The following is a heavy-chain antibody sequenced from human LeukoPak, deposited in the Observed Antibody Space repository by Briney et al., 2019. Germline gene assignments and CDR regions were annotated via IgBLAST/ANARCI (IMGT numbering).Heavy chain of an antibody. J-gene: IGHJ6*02. CDR2: IIPIFGTA. CDR3: ARIAVADYYYYYGMDV. D-gene: IGHD6-19*01. CDR1: GGTFSSYA. Sequence: SVKVSCKASGGTFSSYAISWVRQAPGQGLEWMGGIIPIFGTANYAQKFQGRVTITADESTSTAYMELSSLRSEDTAVYYCARIAVADYYYYYGMDVWGQGTTVTVSS. V-gene: IGHV1-69*13.